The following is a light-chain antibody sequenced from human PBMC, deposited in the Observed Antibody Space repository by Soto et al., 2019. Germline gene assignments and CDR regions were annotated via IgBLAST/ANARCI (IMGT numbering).Light chain of an antibody. V-gene: IGKV3-20*01. CDR3: QQYGGSPT. Sequence: EIVLTQSPGTLSLSPGERATLSCRASQSVSSSYLAWYQQKPGQAPRLLIYGASSRATGRPDRFSGSGSGTDFTLTISRVEPEDFAVYYCQQYGGSPTFGQGTKVDIK. CDR1: QSVSSSY. CDR2: GAS. J-gene: IGKJ1*01.